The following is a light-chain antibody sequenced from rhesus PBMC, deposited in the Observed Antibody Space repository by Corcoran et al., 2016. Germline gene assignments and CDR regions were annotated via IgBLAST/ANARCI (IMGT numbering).Light chain of an antibody. CDR2: KAS. CDR3: LQYSSSPLT. V-gene: IGKV1-22*01. CDR1: QSISSW. J-gene: IGKJ4*01. Sequence: DIQMTQSPSSLSASVGDTVTITCRASQSISSWLDWYQQKPGKAPKLLIYKASSLQSGVPSRLSGSGSGTVFTLTISSLQPEDFATYYCLQYSSSPLTFGGGTKVEIK.